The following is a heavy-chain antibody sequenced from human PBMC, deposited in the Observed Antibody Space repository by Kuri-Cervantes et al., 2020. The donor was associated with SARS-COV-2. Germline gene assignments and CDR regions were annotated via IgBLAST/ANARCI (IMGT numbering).Heavy chain of an antibody. Sequence: ASVKVSCKASGYTFTGYYMHWVRQAPGQGLEWMGWINPNSGGTNYAQKFQGRVTMTRDTSISTAYMELGRLRSDDTAVYYCARDDPWSPTKFDYWGQGTLVTVSS. CDR1: GYTFTGYY. CDR2: INPNSGGT. D-gene: IGHD3-3*01. J-gene: IGHJ4*02. V-gene: IGHV1-2*02. CDR3: ARDDPWSPTKFDY.